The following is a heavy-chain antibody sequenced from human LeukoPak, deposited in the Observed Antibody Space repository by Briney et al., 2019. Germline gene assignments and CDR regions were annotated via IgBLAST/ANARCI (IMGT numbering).Heavy chain of an antibody. CDR3: ARGAIRFAFD. V-gene: IGHV4-34*01. J-gene: IGHJ4*02. CDR2: INHSGST. CDR1: VGSFSGYY. D-gene: IGHD3-10*01. Sequence: SETLSRTCAVYVGSFSGYYWSWIRQPPGKGLEWIGEINHSGSTNYNPSLKSRVTISVDTSKNQFSLKLSSVTAADTAVYYCARGAIRFAFDWGQGTLVTVSS.